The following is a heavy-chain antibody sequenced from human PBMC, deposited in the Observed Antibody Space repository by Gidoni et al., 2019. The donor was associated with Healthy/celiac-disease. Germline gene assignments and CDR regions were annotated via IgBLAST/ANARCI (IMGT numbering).Heavy chain of an antibody. J-gene: IGHJ6*02. CDR1: GGSFSGYY. Sequence: QVQLQQWGAGLLKPSETLSLTCAVYGGSFSGYYWSWIRQPPGKGLEWIGEINHSGSTNYNPSLKSRVTISVDTSKNQFSLKLSSVTAADTAVYYCARKGDRYYYYGMDVWGQGTTVTVSS. D-gene: IGHD3-10*01. CDR2: INHSGST. V-gene: IGHV4-34*01. CDR3: ARKGDRYYYYGMDV.